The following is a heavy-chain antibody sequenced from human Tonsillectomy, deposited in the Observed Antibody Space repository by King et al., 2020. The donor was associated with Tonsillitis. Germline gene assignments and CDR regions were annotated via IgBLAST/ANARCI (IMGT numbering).Heavy chain of an antibody. CDR2: IYHGGST. V-gene: IGHV4-30-2*06. CDR1: GGSISSGGNS. J-gene: IGHJ6*02. Sequence: LQLQESGSGLVKPSQTLSLTCAVSGGSISSGGNSWRWSRQSPGKGLEWIGYIYHGGSTYYNPSLKTRVTISVDRSKNQFSLQLSSVTAADTAVYYCARAIFYYGMDVWGQGTTVTVSS. CDR3: ARAIFYYGMDV.